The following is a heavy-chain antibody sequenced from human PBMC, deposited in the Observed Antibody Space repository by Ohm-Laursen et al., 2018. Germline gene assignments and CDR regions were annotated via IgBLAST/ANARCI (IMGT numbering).Heavy chain of an antibody. CDR2: ISWNSGSI. J-gene: IGHJ6*02. Sequence: SLRLSCTASGFTFDDYAMHWVRQAPGKGLEWVSGISWNSGSIGYADSVKGRFTISRDNAKNSLYLQMNSLRAEDTALYYCAKDTLGEGYYGMDVWGQGTTVTVSS. D-gene: IGHD3-10*01. CDR1: GFTFDDYA. V-gene: IGHV3-9*01. CDR3: AKDTLGEGYYGMDV.